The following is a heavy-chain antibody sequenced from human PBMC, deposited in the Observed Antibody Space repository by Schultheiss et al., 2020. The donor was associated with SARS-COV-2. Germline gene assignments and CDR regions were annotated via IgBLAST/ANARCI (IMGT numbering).Heavy chain of an antibody. D-gene: IGHD4-11*01. CDR3: AREEGYYSNYVRGGY. V-gene: IGHV3-33*08. Sequence: GESLKISCAASGFTFSSYGMHWVRQAPGKGLEWVAVISYDGTNKRYADSVKGRFTISRDNAKNSLYLQMNSLRAEDTAVYYCAREEGYYSNYVRGGYWGQGTLVTVSS. CDR2: ISYDGTNK. J-gene: IGHJ4*02. CDR1: GFTFSSYG.